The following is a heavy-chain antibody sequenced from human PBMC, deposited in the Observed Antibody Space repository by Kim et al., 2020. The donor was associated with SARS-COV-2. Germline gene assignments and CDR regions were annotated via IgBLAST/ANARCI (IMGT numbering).Heavy chain of an antibody. D-gene: IGHD3-16*01. Sequence: YADSVEGRFTISRDNSKNTLYLQMNSLRAEDTAVYYCARARGGNYYYGMDVWGQGTTVTVSS. V-gene: IGHV3-30*01. J-gene: IGHJ6*02. CDR3: ARARGGNYYYGMDV.